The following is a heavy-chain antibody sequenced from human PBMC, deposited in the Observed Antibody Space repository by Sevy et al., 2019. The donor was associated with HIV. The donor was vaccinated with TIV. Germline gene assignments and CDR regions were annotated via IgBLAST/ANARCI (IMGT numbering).Heavy chain of an antibody. J-gene: IGHJ5*01. D-gene: IGHD4-17*01. Sequence: GGSLRLSCAASGFTFSSYGMHWVRQAPGKGLEWVAVITYDGSNQYYTDSVKGRFTISRDDSKNTLYLQMNSLRAEDTAVYYCAKDHALTTLWVNNWFESWGQVTLVTVSS. V-gene: IGHV3-30*18. CDR1: GFTFSSYG. CDR3: AKDHALTTLWVNNWFES. CDR2: ITYDGSNQ.